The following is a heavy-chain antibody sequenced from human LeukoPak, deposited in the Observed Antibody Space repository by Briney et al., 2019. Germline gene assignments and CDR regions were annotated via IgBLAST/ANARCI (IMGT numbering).Heavy chain of an antibody. CDR3: ARGRITMVRGVIIYYGMDV. J-gene: IGHJ6*04. V-gene: IGHV4-59*01. Sequence: SETLSLTCTVSGGSLSRYYWSWLRQPPGKGLEGIGYIYYSGSTKYNPSLTRRGPISVDTSKNQLSLKLSSVTAADTGVYYWARGRITMVRGVIIYYGMDVWGKGTTVTVSS. D-gene: IGHD3-10*01. CDR2: IYYSGST. CDR1: GGSLSRYY.